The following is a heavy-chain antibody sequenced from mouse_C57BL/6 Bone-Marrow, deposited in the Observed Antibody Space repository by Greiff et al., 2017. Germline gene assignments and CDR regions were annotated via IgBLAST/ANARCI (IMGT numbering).Heavy chain of an antibody. D-gene: IGHD2-3*01. CDR1: GFSLTSYG. CDR2: IWSGGST. V-gene: IGHV2-2*01. Sequence: QVQLKQSGPGLVQPSQSLSITCTVSGFSLTSYGVHWVRQSPGKGLKWLGVIWSGGSTDYNAAFISRLSISKDNSKSQVFFKMNSLQADDTAIYYCARPMTLSYWGQGTLVTVSA. CDR3: ARPMTLSY. J-gene: IGHJ3*01.